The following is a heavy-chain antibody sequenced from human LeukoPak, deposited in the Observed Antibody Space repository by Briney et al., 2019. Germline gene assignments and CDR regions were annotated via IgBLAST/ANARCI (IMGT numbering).Heavy chain of an antibody. J-gene: IGHJ5*02. V-gene: IGHV4-39*01. D-gene: IGHD2-15*01. CDR2: IYYSGST. CDR3: ARVVDCSGDSCYSGWFDP. CDR1: GVSISSTSYY. Sequence: SETLSLTCTVSGVSISSTSYYWGWIRQPPGKGLEWIASIYYSGSTYYNPSLKSRVTISVDTSKNQFSLKLSSVTAADTAVYYCARVVDCSGDSCYSGWFDPWGQGTLVTVSS.